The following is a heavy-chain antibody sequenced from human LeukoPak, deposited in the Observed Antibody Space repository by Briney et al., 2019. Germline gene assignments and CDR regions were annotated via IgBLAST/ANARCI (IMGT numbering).Heavy chain of an antibody. D-gene: IGHD6-13*01. CDR3: ARTIAAAGYPDTFDI. Sequence: ASVNVSCKASGYTFTSDGISWVRQATGQGLERMGWISAYNGNTNYAQKLQGRVTMTTDTSTSTAYMELRSLRSDDTAVYYCARTIAAAGYPDTFDIWGQGTMVTVSS. CDR1: GYTFTSDG. J-gene: IGHJ3*02. V-gene: IGHV1-18*01. CDR2: ISAYNGNT.